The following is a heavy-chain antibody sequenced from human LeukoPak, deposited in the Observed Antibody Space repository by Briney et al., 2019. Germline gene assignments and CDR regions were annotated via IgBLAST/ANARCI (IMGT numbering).Heavy chain of an antibody. CDR3: ARDPRGPTGYDSSGRDTFDS. J-gene: IGHJ4*02. V-gene: IGHV3-30*03. CDR1: GFTFSSYV. Sequence: TGGSLRLSCAASGFTFSSYVMHWVRQAPGKGLEWVGVIFYDGSMKYYADSVKGRFTISRDNSKNTLYLQMNGLRAEDTAVYYCARDPRGPTGYDSSGRDTFDSWGQGTLVTVSS. CDR2: IFYDGSMK. D-gene: IGHD3-22*01.